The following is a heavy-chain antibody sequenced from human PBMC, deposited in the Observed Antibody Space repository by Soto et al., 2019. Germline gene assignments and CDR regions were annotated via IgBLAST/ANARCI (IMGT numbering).Heavy chain of an antibody. Sequence: PGGSLRLSCAASGFRFSDYSMNWVRQVPGKGLEWVSSISSNSGYTLYTDSVKGRFTISRDNAKSSLYLQMSSLRDEDTAVYYCTRGSYGDYDYWGQGTLVTVSS. V-gene: IGHV3-21*06. CDR1: GFRFSDYS. CDR2: ISSNSGYT. J-gene: IGHJ4*02. CDR3: TRGSYGDYDY. D-gene: IGHD4-17*01.